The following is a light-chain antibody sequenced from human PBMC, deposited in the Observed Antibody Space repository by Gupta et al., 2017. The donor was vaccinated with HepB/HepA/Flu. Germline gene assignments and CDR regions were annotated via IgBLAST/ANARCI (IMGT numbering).Light chain of an antibody. CDR3: QSYHVSLSTSV. J-gene: IGLJ2*01. Sequence: QSVLTQPASGYGAPVQKVTSSGTGSMSNIGTGYDVHWYKQLPATAPQLIIYGNINRPSGGPDRFSAAKSDSSVSLAIAGLQADDEADYYCQSYHVSLSTSVFGGGTKLTVL. V-gene: IGLV1-40*01. CDR1: MSNIGTGYD. CDR2: GNI.